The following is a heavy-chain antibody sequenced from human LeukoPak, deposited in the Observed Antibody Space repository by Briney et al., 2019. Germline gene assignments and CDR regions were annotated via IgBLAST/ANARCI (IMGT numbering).Heavy chain of an antibody. Sequence: PSETLSLTCAVYGGSFSGYYWSWIRQPPGKGLEWIGEINHSGSTNYNPSLKSRVTISVDTSKYQFSLKLSSVTAADTAVYYCAREWVAAAGAYDYWGQGTLVTVSS. D-gene: IGHD6-13*01. V-gene: IGHV4-34*01. CDR1: GGSFSGYY. CDR2: INHSGST. CDR3: AREWVAAAGAYDY. J-gene: IGHJ4*02.